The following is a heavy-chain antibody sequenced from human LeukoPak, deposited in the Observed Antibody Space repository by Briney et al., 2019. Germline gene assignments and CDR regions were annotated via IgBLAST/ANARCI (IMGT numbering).Heavy chain of an antibody. CDR3: VRDSNGFDP. V-gene: IGHV3-7*01. CDR1: GFTFSNYW. Sequence: GGSLRLSCAASGFTFSNYWMNWVRQAPGKGLEWVANIKQDGSEKYYVDSVKGRFTISRDNAKNSLYLQMNSLRAEDTAVYYCVRDSNGFDPWGQGTLVTVSS. D-gene: IGHD4-11*01. CDR2: IKQDGSEK. J-gene: IGHJ5*02.